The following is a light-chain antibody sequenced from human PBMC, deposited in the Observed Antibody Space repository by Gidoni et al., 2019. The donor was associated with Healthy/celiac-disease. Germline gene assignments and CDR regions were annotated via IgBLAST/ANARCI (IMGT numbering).Light chain of an antibody. CDR2: GAS. CDR1: QSVSSSY. V-gene: IGKV3-20*01. CDR3: QQYGSSPPIT. J-gene: IGKJ5*01. Sequence: EIVLTQSPGTLSLSPGERATLSCRASQSVSSSYLAWYQQKPGQAPGLLIYGASSRATGIPDRLSGSGSGTDFTLTISRLEPEDFAVYYCQQYGSSPPITFGQGTRLEIK.